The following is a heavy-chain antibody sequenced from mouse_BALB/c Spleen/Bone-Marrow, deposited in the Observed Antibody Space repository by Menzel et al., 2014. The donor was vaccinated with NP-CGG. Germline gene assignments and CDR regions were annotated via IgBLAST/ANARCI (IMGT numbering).Heavy chain of an antibody. J-gene: IGHJ4*01. V-gene: IGHV3-2*02. CDR1: GYSIXSDYA. Sequence: VQLQQSGPGLVKPSQSLSLTCTVTGYSIXSDYAWNWIRQFPGNKLEWMGYISYSGSTSYNPSLKSRTSITRDTSKNQFFLQLNSVTTEDTATYYCAREGYDYDGNYYAMDYWGQGTSVTVSS. D-gene: IGHD2-4*01. CDR3: AREGYDYDGNYYAMDY. CDR2: ISYSGST.